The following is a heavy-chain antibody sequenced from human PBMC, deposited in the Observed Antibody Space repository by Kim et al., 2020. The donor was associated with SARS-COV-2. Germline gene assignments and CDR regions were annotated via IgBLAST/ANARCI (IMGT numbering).Heavy chain of an antibody. D-gene: IGHD3-10*01. Sequence: GGSLRLSCAASGFTFSSYGMHWVRQAPGKGLEWVAVIWYDGSNKYYADSVKGRFTISRDNSKNTLYLQMNSLRAEDTAVYYCARDLFVSPRVTMVRGDDPAPFDYWGQGTLVTVSS. J-gene: IGHJ4*02. CDR1: GFTFSSYG. V-gene: IGHV3-33*01. CDR3: ARDLFVSPRVTMVRGDDPAPFDY. CDR2: IWYDGSNK.